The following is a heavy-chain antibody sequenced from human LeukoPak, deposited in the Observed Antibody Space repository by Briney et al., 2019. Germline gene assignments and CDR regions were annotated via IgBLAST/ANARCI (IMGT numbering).Heavy chain of an antibody. CDR2: MNPNSGNT. D-gene: IGHD1-26*01. CDR1: XX. CDR3: ARGPGWELQEFDY. J-gene: IGHJ4*02. Sequence: XXXNWVRQATGQGLEWMGWMNPNSGNTGYAQKFQGRFTMTRNTSISTAYMELSSLRSEDTAVYYCARGPGWELQEFDYWGQGTLVTVSS. V-gene: IGHV1-8*01.